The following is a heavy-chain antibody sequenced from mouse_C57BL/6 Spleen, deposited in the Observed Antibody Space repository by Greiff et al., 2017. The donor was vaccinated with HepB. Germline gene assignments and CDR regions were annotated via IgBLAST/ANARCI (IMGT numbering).Heavy chain of an antibody. CDR3: TTQERSGFFGC. D-gene: IGHD3-2*02. CDR1: GYTFTSYT. CDR2: INPSSGYT. V-gene: IGHV1-4*01. Sequence: QVQLKESGAELARPGASVKMSCKASGYTFTSYTMHWVKQRPGQGLEWIGYINPSSGYTKYNQKFKDKATLTTDKSSSTAYMQLSSLTSEDSAVYYWTTQERSGFFGCWGQGATLTVSS. J-gene: IGHJ2*01.